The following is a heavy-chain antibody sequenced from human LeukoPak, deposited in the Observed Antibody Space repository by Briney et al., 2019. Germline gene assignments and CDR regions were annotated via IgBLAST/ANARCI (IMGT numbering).Heavy chain of an antibody. CDR2: ISGSSDTT. J-gene: IGHJ4*02. CDR1: GFTFSNYA. Sequence: PGGSLRLSCTASGFTFSNYAVSWVRQAPGKGLEWISGISGSSDTTYYADAVKGRFTISRDNSKNTLFLQMSSLKVEDTAVYYCVKSGTFFLYYFDSWGQGTQLTVSS. CDR3: VKSGTFFLYYFDS. D-gene: IGHD1-26*01. V-gene: IGHV3-23*01.